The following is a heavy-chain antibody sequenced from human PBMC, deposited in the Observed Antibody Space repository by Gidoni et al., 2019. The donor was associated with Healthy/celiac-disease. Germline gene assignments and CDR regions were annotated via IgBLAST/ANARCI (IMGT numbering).Heavy chain of an antibody. CDR3: AKDMNVVVVAATPDAFDI. J-gene: IGHJ3*02. V-gene: IGHV3-9*01. CDR2: ISWNSGSI. D-gene: IGHD2-15*01. Sequence: EVQLVESGGGLVQPGRSLRLSCAASGFTFDDYAMHWVRQAPGKGLEWVSGISWNSGSIGYADSGKGRFTISRDNAKNSLDLQMNSLRAEDTALYYCAKDMNVVVVAATPDAFDIWGQGTMVTVSS. CDR1: GFTFDDYA.